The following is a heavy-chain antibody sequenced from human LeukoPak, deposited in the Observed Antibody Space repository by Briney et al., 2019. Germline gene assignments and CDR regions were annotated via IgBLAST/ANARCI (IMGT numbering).Heavy chain of an antibody. Sequence: PGGSLRLSCAASALPPSNYAMSWVRQAPRKGLEWVSSISDGGWTAYTDSVKGRFFISRETATNTLYLQMNSLRVEDTAVYYCAKECDYGNTSHMPCYWGQGTLVTVSS. CDR1: ALPPSNYA. CDR2: ISDGGWT. V-gene: IGHV3-23*01. D-gene: IGHD4-17*01. J-gene: IGHJ4*02. CDR3: AKECDYGNTSHMPCY.